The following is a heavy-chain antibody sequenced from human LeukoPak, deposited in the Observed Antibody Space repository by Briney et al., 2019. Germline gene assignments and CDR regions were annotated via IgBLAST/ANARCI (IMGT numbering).Heavy chain of an antibody. J-gene: IGHJ5*02. CDR1: GYTFNNYG. V-gene: IGHV1-18*04. Sequence: ASVKVSCKASGYTFNNYGITWVRQAPGQGFEWMGWISGFNGHTQIAQKVQGRVMLTTDTSTNTAYMELSSLRSDDTAVYFCARVHYDSSGLLDPWGQGTLVTVSS. CDR3: ARVHYDSSGLLDP. D-gene: IGHD3-22*01. CDR2: ISGFNGHT.